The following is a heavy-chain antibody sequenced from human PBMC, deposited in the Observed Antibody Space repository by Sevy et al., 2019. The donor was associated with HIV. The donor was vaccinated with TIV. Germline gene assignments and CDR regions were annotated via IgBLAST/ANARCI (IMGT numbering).Heavy chain of an antibody. Sequence: SGTLSLTCTVSGDSFSSDTFFWNWIRQPAGKGLEWIGRIHASGSTIYNPSLKSRVTMSVDKSKSQFSLRLSSVTAADTAVYFCARERGSNILTLGLDFWGQGSLVTVSS. D-gene: IGHD3-9*01. CDR3: ARERGSNILTLGLDF. CDR1: GDSFSSDTFF. V-gene: IGHV4-61*02. J-gene: IGHJ4*02. CDR2: IHASGST.